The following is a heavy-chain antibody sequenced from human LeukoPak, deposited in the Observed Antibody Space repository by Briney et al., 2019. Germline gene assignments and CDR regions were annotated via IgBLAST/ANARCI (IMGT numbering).Heavy chain of an antibody. CDR1: GGSISSGAYY. Sequence: SQTLSLTCTVSGGSISSGAYYYNWIRQPAGKELEWIGRIYTSGSTNYNPSLKSRLTISVDTSKNQFSLKLSSVTAADTAVYYCARDVYDFWSGYYDWGPGTLVTVSS. V-gene: IGHV4-61*02. CDR2: IYTSGST. CDR3: ARDVYDFWSGYYD. D-gene: IGHD3-3*01. J-gene: IGHJ4*02.